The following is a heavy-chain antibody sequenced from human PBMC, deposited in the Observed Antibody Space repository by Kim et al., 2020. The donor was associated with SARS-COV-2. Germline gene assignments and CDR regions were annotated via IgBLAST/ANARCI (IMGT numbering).Heavy chain of an antibody. J-gene: IGHJ4*02. CDR3: ARDDYEKPGYDY. CDR2: TGTP. D-gene: IGHD4-17*01. Sequence: TGTPTYAQGLTGRFVCPLDTSVSTAYLQISGLKAEDTAVYYCARDDYEKPGYDYWGQGTLVTVSS. V-gene: IGHV7-4-1*02.